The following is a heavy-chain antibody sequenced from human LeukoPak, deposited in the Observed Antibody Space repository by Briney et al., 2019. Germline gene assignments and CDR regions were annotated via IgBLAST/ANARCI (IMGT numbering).Heavy chain of an antibody. Sequence: ASVKVSCKASGGTFSSYAISWVRQAPGQGLEWMGRIIPILGIANYARKFQGRVTITADKSTSTAYMELSSLRSEDTAVYYCARDPSSRASWFDPWGQGTLVAVSS. CDR3: ARDPSSRASWFDP. V-gene: IGHV1-69*04. D-gene: IGHD2-2*01. J-gene: IGHJ5*02. CDR1: GGTFSSYA. CDR2: IIPILGIA.